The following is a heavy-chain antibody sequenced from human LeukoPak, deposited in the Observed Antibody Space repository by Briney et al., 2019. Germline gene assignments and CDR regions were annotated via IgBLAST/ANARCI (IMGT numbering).Heavy chain of an antibody. J-gene: IGHJ4*02. V-gene: IGHV1-8*01. CDR1: GYTFTSYD. D-gene: IGHD6-19*01. Sequence: GASVKVSCKASGYTFTSYDINWVRQATGQGLEWMGWMNPNSSNTGYAQKFQGRVTMTRNTSISTAYMELSSLISEDTAVYYCARGLPGYSSGWAAGGYWGQGTLVTVSS. CDR2: MNPNSSNT. CDR3: ARGLPGYSSGWAAGGY.